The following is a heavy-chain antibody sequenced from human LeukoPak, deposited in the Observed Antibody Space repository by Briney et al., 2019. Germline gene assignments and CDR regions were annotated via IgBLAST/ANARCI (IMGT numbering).Heavy chain of an antibody. CDR2: INPNSGGT. CDR3: ARDRRTMVRGVIKELLDY. D-gene: IGHD3-10*01. CDR1: GYTFTGYY. J-gene: IGHJ4*02. Sequence: ASVKVSCKASGYTFTGYYMHWVRQAPGQGLEWMGWINPNSGGTNYAQKFQGRVTMTRDTSISTAYMELSRLRSDDTAVYYCARDRRTMVRGVIKELLDYWGQGTLVTVSS. V-gene: IGHV1-2*02.